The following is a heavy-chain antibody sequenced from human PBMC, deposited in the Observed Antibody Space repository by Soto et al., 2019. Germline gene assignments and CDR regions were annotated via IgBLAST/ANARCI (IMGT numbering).Heavy chain of an antibody. CDR2: ISGSGGST. J-gene: IGHJ3*02. D-gene: IGHD3-22*01. V-gene: IGHV3-23*01. CDR3: AKEILAYYYDSSGYYSEEADAFDI. CDR1: GFTFSSYA. Sequence: GGSLRLSCAASGFTFSSYAMSWVRQAPGKGLEWVSAISGSGGSTYYADSVKGRFTISRDNSKNTLYLQMNSLRAEDTAVYYCAKEILAYYYDSSGYYSEEADAFDIWGQGTMVTVSS.